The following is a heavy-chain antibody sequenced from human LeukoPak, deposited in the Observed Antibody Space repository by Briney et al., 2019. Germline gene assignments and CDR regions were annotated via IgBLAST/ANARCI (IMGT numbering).Heavy chain of an antibody. D-gene: IGHD4-23*01. CDR3: ARTVVTLDWYFDL. CDR1: GGPISSYS. CDR2: FYTSGTT. Sequence: SETLSLTCSVSGGPISSYSWNWIRQPAGKGLEWIGRFYTSGTTNYNPSLKSRVTMSIDTSKNQVSLKMRSVTAADTAVYYCARTVVTLDWYFDLWGRGTLVSVSS. J-gene: IGHJ2*01. V-gene: IGHV4-4*07.